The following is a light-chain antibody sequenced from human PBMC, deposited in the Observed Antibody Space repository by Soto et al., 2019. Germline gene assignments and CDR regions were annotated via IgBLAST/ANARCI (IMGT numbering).Light chain of an antibody. CDR3: QQYKNWPPIT. CDR1: QSVSTY. J-gene: IGKJ5*01. CDR2: DAS. Sequence: EIVLTQSPGTLSLSPGERATLSCRASQSVSTYLAWYQQKPGQAPRLLIYDASNRATGIPARFSGSGSGTEFTLTISSLQSEDFAVYYCQQYKNWPPITFGQGTRLEIK. V-gene: IGKV3D-15*01.